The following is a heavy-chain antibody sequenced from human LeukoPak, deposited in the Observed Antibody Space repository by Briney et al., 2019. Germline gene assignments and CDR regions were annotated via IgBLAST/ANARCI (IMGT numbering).Heavy chain of an antibody. CDR2: ISGSAGAT. J-gene: IGHJ3*02. D-gene: IGHD2-21*01. V-gene: IGHV3-23*01. CDR3: AKRGDYHGSGFSAALEM. CDR1: GFTFSGYA. Sequence: RAGGSLRLSCAASGFTFSGYAMNWVRQAPGKGLEWVSGISGSAGATIYADSVKGRFTISRDNSKNTLSLQIDSLRADDTAVYFCAKRGDYHGSGFSAALEMWGQGTMVTVTS.